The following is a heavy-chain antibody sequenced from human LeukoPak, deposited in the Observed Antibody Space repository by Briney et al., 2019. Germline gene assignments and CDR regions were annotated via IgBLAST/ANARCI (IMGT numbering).Heavy chain of an antibody. Sequence: PSETLSPTCTVSGGSISSNGYYWGWIRQPPGKGLEWIGSIYYSGSTYYSPSLKSRLTISVDTSKNQFSLKLSSVSAADTAVYYCARQVGYSYGRFDYWGQGTLVTVSS. CDR3: ARQVGYSYGRFDY. CDR2: IYYSGST. CDR1: GGSISSNGYY. D-gene: IGHD5-18*01. J-gene: IGHJ4*02. V-gene: IGHV4-39*01.